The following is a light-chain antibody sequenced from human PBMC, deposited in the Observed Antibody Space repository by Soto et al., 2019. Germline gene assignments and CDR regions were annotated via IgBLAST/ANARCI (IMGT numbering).Light chain of an antibody. Sequence: QSVLTQPPSASGTPGQRVTISCSGSSSNIGINYVYWYQQLPGTAPKLLIYRNNQRPSGVPDRFSRSKSGTSASLAISGLRSEDEADYYSAAWDDSLSSPVFGGGTKLTVL. CDR2: RNN. CDR3: AAWDDSLSSPV. V-gene: IGLV1-47*01. CDR1: SSNIGINY. J-gene: IGLJ3*02.